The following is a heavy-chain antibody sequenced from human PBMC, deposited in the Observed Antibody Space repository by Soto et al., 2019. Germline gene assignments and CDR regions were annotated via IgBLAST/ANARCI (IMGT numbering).Heavy chain of an antibody. CDR2: VITIFGSA. D-gene: IGHD4-17*01. CDR1: GGTFSNDV. Sequence: SVKVSCKASGGTFSNDVISWVRQAPGQGLEWMGGVITIFGSANYGKKFQGRVTITADESTSTAYMELSSLRTEDTAVYYCARGYGDYPSFFDSWGQGALVTVSS. CDR3: ARGYGDYPSFFDS. J-gene: IGHJ4*02. V-gene: IGHV1-69*13.